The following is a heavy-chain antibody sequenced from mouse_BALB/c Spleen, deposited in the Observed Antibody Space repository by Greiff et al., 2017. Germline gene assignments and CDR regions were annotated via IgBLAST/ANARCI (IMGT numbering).Heavy chain of an antibody. D-gene: IGHD2-1*01. Sequence: LKQPGSELVRPGASVKLSCKASGYTFTSYWMHWVKQRPGQGLEWIGNIYPGSGSTNYDEKFKSKATLTVDTSSSTAYMQLSSLTSEDSAVYYCTRYGNSVYWGQGTTLTVSS. CDR1: GYTFTSYW. CDR2: IYPGSGST. CDR3: TRYGNSVY. J-gene: IGHJ2*01. V-gene: IGHV1S22*01.